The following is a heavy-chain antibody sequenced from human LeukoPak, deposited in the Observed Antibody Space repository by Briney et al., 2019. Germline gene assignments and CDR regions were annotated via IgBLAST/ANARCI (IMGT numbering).Heavy chain of an antibody. CDR1: GYTFTSYY. CDR2: MNPNSGNT. Sequence: ASVKVSCKASGYTFTSYYINWVRPATGQGLKWMGWMNPNSGNTGYAQKFQGRVTMTRNTSISTAYMELSSLRSEDTAVYYCAIGQQLVRGAFDIWGQGTMVTVSS. D-gene: IGHD6-13*01. CDR3: AIGQQLVRGAFDI. V-gene: IGHV1-8*01. J-gene: IGHJ3*02.